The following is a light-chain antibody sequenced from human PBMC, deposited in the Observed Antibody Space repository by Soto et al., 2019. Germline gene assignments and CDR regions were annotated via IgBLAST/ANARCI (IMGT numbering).Light chain of an antibody. CDR1: QSVISSY. Sequence: EIGMTQSAGTLSLSPGERATLSWGASQSVISSYLAWYQHKPGQAPRVLIYDTSTRAAGIPARFSGSGSGTEFTPTISSLQSEDFAVYYCQQYNNWPPITFGQGTRLEIK. J-gene: IGKJ5*01. CDR3: QQYNNWPPIT. V-gene: IGKV3-15*01. CDR2: DTS.